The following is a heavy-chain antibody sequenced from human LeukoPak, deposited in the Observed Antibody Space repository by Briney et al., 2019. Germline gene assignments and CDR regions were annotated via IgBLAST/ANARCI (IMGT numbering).Heavy chain of an antibody. CDR2: IIPIFGTA. D-gene: IGHD3-22*01. J-gene: IGHJ4*02. Sequence: VASVKVSCKASGGTFSSYAISWVRQAPGQGLEWMGRIIPIFGTANYAQKFQGRVTMTRDTSISTAYMELSRLRSDDTAVYYCARDYYDRLNWGQGTLVTVSS. V-gene: IGHV1-69*05. CDR1: GGTFSSYA. CDR3: ARDYYDRLN.